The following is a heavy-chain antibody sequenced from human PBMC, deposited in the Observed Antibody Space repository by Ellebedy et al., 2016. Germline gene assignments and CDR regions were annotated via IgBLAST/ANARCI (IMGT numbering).Heavy chain of an antibody. Sequence: GESLKISCKGSGYSFTNHWIGWVRQMPGKGLEWMGIINPGDSGIRYSPSFQGQVTISADKSTSTAYLQWSSLKASDTAMYYCARRGYYDTSGYFASFDYWGQGTLVTVSS. CDR3: ARRGYYDTSGYFASFDY. CDR2: INPGDSGI. J-gene: IGHJ4*02. CDR1: GYSFTNHW. D-gene: IGHD3-22*01. V-gene: IGHV5-51*01.